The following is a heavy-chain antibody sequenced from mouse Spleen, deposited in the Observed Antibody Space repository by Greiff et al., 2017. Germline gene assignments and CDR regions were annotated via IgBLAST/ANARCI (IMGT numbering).Heavy chain of an antibody. Sequence: QVQLQQPGAELVMPGASVKLSCKASGYTFTSYWMHWVKQRPGQGLEWIGEIDPSDSYTNYNQKFKGKATLTVDKSSSTAYMQLSSLTSEDSAVYYCARYGYPRAMDYWGQGTSVTVSS. CDR1: GYTFTSYW. D-gene: IGHD1-2*01. V-gene: IGHV1-69*01. CDR3: ARYGYPRAMDY. CDR2: IDPSDSYT. J-gene: IGHJ4*01.